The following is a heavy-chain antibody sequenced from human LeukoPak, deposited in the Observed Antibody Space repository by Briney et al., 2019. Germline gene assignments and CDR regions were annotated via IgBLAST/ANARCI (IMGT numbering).Heavy chain of an antibody. CDR2: INHSGGT. D-gene: IGHD6-19*01. V-gene: IGHV4-34*01. Sequence: SETLSLTCAVYGGSFSGYYWSWIRQPPGKGLEWIGEINHSGGTNYNPSLKSRVTISVDTSKNQFSLKLSSVTAADTAVYYCARTVAVAGTEEIDYWGQGTLVTVSS. CDR1: GGSFSGYY. J-gene: IGHJ4*02. CDR3: ARTVAVAGTEEIDY.